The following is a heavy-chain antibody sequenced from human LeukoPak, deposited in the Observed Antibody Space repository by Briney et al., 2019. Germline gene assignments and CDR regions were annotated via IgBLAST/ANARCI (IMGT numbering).Heavy chain of an antibody. J-gene: IGHJ4*02. CDR3: ARASRGNYGMYYFDY. CDR2: IDWDDDK. V-gene: IGHV2-70*11. CDR1: GFSLSTSGMC. Sequence: ESGPTLVNPTQTLTLTCTFSGFSLSTSGMCVTWVRQSPGEALEWLARIDWDDDKYYNTSLKTRLTISKDTSKNQVVLTMTYMDPVDTATYYCARASRGNYGMYYFDYWGQGALVTVSS. D-gene: IGHD4-11*01.